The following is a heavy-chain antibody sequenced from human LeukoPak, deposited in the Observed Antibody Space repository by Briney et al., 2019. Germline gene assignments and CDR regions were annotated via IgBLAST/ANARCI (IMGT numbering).Heavy chain of an antibody. CDR1: GFTSSSYG. V-gene: IGHV3-7*01. D-gene: IGHD3-22*01. CDR3: ARQNYDSSGYYSDPFGY. J-gene: IGHJ4*02. CDR2: IKQDGSEK. Sequence: GRSLRLSCAASGFTSSSYGMHWVRQAPGKGLEWVANIKQDGSEKYYVDSVKGRFTVSRDNAKNSLYLQMNSLRAEDTAVYYCARQNYDSSGYYSDPFGYWGQGTLVTVSS.